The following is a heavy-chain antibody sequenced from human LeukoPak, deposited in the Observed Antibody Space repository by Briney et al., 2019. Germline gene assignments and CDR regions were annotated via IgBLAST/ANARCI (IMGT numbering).Heavy chain of an antibody. CDR2: INHSGST. J-gene: IGHJ4*02. CDR3: ARDSYCTNGVCYTAFDY. Sequence: SETLSLTRVVYVGSFSGYYWSWIRQPPGKGVEWIGEINHSGSTNYNPSLKCRVTISVDTSKNQFSLKLSSVTAADTAVYYFARDSYCTNGVCYTAFDYWGQGTLVTVSS. D-gene: IGHD2-8*01. V-gene: IGHV4-34*01. CDR1: VGSFSGYY.